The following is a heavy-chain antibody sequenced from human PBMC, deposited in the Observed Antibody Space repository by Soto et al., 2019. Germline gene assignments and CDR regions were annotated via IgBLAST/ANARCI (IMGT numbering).Heavy chain of an antibody. Sequence: SGPTLVNPTQTLTLTCTFSGFSLSTSGVGVGWIRQPPGKALEWLGIIFWDDDKRYRPSLKTRLTISKDTSKSQVVLTMTNMDPVDTATYYCARYVAATIAFDIWGQGTMVTVSS. CDR1: GFSLSTSGVG. CDR2: IFWDDDK. D-gene: IGHD1-26*01. J-gene: IGHJ3*02. CDR3: ARYVAATIAFDI. V-gene: IGHV2-5*02.